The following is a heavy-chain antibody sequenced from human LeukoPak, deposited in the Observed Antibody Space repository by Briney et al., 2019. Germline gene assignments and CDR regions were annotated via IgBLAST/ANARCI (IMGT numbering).Heavy chain of an antibody. Sequence: SGTLSLTCAVSGGSISSSNWWSWVRQPPGKGLEWIGEIYHSGSTNYNPSLKSRVTISVDKSKNQFSLKLTSVTAADTAMYYCARGKGTAAAYYYYGMDVWGQGTTVTVSS. CDR3: ARGKGTAAAYYYYGMDV. D-gene: IGHD6-13*01. J-gene: IGHJ6*02. V-gene: IGHV4-4*02. CDR1: GGSISSSNW. CDR2: IYHSGST.